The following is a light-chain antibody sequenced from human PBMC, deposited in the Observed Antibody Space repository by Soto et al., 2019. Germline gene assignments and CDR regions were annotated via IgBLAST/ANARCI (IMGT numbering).Light chain of an antibody. Sequence: EIVLTQSPGTLSLSPGERATLSCRASQSISSTYLAWYQQKPGQAPRLLFYGASSRATDIPDRFSGSGSGTDFTLTISRLEPEDFAVYYCQQYGSSPPWTFGQGTKVEIK. V-gene: IGKV3-20*01. CDR2: GAS. J-gene: IGKJ1*01. CDR1: QSISSTY. CDR3: QQYGSSPPWT.